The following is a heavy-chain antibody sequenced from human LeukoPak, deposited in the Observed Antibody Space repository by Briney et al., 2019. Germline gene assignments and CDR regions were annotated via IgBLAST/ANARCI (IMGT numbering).Heavy chain of an antibody. V-gene: IGHV4-30-2*01. CDR1: GFTFSSYA. J-gene: IGHJ5*02. CDR2: IYHSGST. CDR3: SRAGKDIVVVPAAFNWFDP. Sequence: LRLSCAASGFTFSSYAMSWVRQPPGKGLEWIGYIYHSGSTYYNPSLKSRVTISVDRSKNQFSLKLSSVTAADTAVYYCSRAGKDIVVVPAAFNWFDPWGQGTLVTVSS. D-gene: IGHD2-2*01.